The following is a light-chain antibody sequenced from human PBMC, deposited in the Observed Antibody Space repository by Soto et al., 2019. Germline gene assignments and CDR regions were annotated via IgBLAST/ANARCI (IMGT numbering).Light chain of an antibody. CDR3: QQCKSYPYT. Sequence: DIQMTQSPSTLSASIGDRVTITCRASQSISIWLAWYQQKPGKAPKLLIYKASTLESGVPSRCSGSGSGTEFALTISSLQPDDFATYYCQQCKSYPYTFGQGTKLEIK. V-gene: IGKV1-5*03. CDR2: KAS. J-gene: IGKJ2*01. CDR1: QSISIW.